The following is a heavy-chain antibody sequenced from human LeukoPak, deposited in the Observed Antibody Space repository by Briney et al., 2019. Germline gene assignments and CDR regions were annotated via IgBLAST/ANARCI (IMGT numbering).Heavy chain of an antibody. CDR2: IKQDGSEK. V-gene: IGHV3-7*01. D-gene: IGHD5-18*01. CDR3: ARVSRYSYGYDAFDI. J-gene: IGHJ3*02. CDR1: GFTFSSYW. Sequence: GGSLRLSCAASGFTFSSYWMSWDRQAPGKGMEWVANIKQDGSEKYYVDSVKGRFTISRDNAKNSLYLQMNSLRAEDTAVYYCARVSRYSYGYDAFDIWGQGTMVTVSS.